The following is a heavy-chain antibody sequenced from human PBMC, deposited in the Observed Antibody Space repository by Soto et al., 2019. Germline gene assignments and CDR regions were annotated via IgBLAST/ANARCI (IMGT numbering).Heavy chain of an antibody. D-gene: IGHD5-12*01. V-gene: IGHV1-8*01. J-gene: IGHJ6*03. CDR3: ARAPPGKAWRHYYYYMDV. CDR1: GYTFTSYD. Sequence: ASVKVSCKASGYTFTSYDINWVRQATGQGLEWMGWMNPNSGNTGYAQKFQGRVTMTRNTSISTAYMELSSLRSEDTAVYYCARAPPGKAWRHYYYYMDVWGKGTTVTVSS. CDR2: MNPNSGNT.